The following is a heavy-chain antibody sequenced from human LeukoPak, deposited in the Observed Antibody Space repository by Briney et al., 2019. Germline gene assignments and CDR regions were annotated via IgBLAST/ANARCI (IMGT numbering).Heavy chain of an antibody. J-gene: IGHJ4*02. Sequence: ISTSGSTNYNPSLKSRVTMSGDTSKNQFSLKLSSVTAADTAVYYCARDRYYYDSSGSQFDYWGQGTLVTVSS. V-gene: IGHV4-4*07. D-gene: IGHD3-22*01. CDR2: ISTSGST. CDR3: ARDRYYYDSSGSQFDY.